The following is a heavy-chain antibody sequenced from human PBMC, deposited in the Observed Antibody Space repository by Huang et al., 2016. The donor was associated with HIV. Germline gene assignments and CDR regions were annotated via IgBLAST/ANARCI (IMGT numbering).Heavy chain of an antibody. Sequence: QVQLVQSGAGVRKPGASVKVSCKASGSTFTDYYIHWVRQAPGQGLEWMGWINPNSGGTNYGQKFQGRVTMTRDTSITTAYMELTSLTSDDTAVYYCARGGAYGGDWFDPWGRGTLVTVSS. D-gene: IGHD4-17*01. J-gene: IGHJ5*02. V-gene: IGHV1-2*02. CDR3: ARGGAYGGDWFDP. CDR2: INPNSGGT. CDR1: GSTFTDYY.